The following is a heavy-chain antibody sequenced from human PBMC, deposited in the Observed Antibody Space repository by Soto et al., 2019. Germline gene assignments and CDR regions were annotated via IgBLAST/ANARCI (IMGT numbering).Heavy chain of an antibody. CDR3: ARGIAVAGTGSSYYYYGMDV. Sequence: GGSLRLSCGASGLTVSRNYLSWVRQAPGKGLEWVSLIYRDGSTYYADSVKGRSTISRDKSKNTLYLQMNSLRAEDTAVYYCARGIAVAGTGSSYYYYGMDVWGQGTAVTVSS. V-gene: IGHV3-66*01. D-gene: IGHD6-19*01. CDR1: GLTVSRNY. J-gene: IGHJ6*02. CDR2: IYRDGST.